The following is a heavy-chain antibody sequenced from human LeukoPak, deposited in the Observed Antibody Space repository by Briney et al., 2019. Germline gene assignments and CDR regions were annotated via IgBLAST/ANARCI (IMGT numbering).Heavy chain of an antibody. Sequence: SETLSLTCTVSGGSISSSRYYWGWIRQPPGKGLEWMGSIYYSGSTYYNPSLKSRVTISVDTSKNQFSLKLSSVTAADTAVYYCARHFQAAAGTPDAFDIWGQGTMVTVSS. V-gene: IGHV4-39*01. CDR2: IYYSGST. CDR3: ARHFQAAAGTPDAFDI. D-gene: IGHD6-13*01. CDR1: GGSISSSRYY. J-gene: IGHJ3*02.